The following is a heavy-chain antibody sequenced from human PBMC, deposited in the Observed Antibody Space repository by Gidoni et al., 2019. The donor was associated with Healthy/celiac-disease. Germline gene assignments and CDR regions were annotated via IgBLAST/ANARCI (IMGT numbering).Heavy chain of an antibody. V-gene: IGHV4-30-2*01. Sequence: QLPLQESGSGLVKPSQTLSLTCAVPGGSLSCGGSYSSCIRQPPGKGLEWSGYIYHRGGPYYNPSHKGRVTISVDRSKNQFSLKLSSVTAADTAVYYCARSQNYGDYGDAFDIWGQGTMVTVSS. J-gene: IGHJ3*02. CDR2: IYHRGGP. CDR3: ARSQNYGDYGDAFDI. CDR1: GGSLSCGGSY. D-gene: IGHD4-17*01.